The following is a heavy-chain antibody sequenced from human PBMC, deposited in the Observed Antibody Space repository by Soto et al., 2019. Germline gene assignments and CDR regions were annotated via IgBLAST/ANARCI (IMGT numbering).Heavy chain of an antibody. D-gene: IGHD5-18*01. CDR1: GGTFSNYA. J-gene: IGHJ5*02. CDR3: AKDGGKDGYFGNWFDP. Sequence: SVKVSCKASGGTFSNYAITWVRQAPGQGLEWLGRIIPIFGSTNFAQKFKSRVTLTADESTTTVYMELSSLRSDDTAVYYCAKDGGKDGYFGNWFDPWG. CDR2: IIPIFGST. V-gene: IGHV1-69*13.